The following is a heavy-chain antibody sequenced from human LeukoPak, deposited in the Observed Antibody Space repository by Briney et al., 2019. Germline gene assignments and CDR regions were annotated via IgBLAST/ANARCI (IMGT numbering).Heavy chain of an antibody. CDR2: IKHSGST. CDR1: GGSFSGYY. Sequence: SETLSLTCAVYGGSFSGYYWSWIRQPPGKGLEWIGEIKHSGSTNYNPSLKSRVTISVDTSKNQFSLKLSSVTAADTAVYYCARGRQITIFGVVTTVDYWGQGTLVTVSS. D-gene: IGHD3-3*01. V-gene: IGHV4-34*01. J-gene: IGHJ4*02. CDR3: ARGRQITIFGVVTTVDY.